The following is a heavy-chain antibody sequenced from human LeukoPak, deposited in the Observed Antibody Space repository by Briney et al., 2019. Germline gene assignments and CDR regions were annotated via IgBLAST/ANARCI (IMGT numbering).Heavy chain of an antibody. V-gene: IGHV1-69*04. CDR1: GGTFSNYA. CDR3: ASSGYDSSGSLRHYYYAMDV. Sequence: SVKVSCKASGGTFSNYAISWVRQAPGQGLEWMGRIIPILGIPNYAQKFQGRVTITADKSTNTAYMEPSSLRSEDTAVYYCASSGYDSSGSLRHYYYAMDVWGQGSTVTVSS. J-gene: IGHJ6*02. D-gene: IGHD3-22*01. CDR2: IIPILGIP.